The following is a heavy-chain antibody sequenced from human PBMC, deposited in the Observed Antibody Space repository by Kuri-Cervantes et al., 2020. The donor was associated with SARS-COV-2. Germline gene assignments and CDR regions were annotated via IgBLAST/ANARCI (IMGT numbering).Heavy chain of an antibody. D-gene: IGHD6-13*01. Sequence: SGTLSFTCTVFGGSISSGGYYWSWIRQHPGEGLEWIGYIYYSGSTYYNPSLKSRVTISVDTSKTQFSLKLSSVTPADTAVYYCASDSTSWDYYFDYWGQGTLVTVSS. CDR2: IYYSGST. V-gene: IGHV4-31*03. J-gene: IGHJ4*02. CDR3: ASDSTSWDYYFDY. CDR1: GGSISSGGYY.